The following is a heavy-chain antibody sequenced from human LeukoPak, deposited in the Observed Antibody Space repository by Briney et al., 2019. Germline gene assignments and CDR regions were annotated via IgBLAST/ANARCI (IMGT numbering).Heavy chain of an antibody. CDR3: ARAPSGPGTFFDY. CDR1: GGTFSSYA. V-gene: IGHV1-69*04. Sequence: SVKVSCKASGGTFSSYAISWVRQAPGQGLEWMGRIIPILGIANYAQKFQGRATITADKSTSTAYMELSSLRSEDTAVYYCARAPSGPGTFFDYWGQGTLVTVSS. D-gene: IGHD1-14*01. J-gene: IGHJ4*02. CDR2: IIPILGIA.